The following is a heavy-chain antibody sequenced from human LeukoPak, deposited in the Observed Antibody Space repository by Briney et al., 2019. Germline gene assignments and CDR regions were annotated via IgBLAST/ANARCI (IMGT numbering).Heavy chain of an antibody. CDR1: GGSFSGYY. D-gene: IGHD6-19*01. J-gene: IGHJ4*02. CDR3: ARHRAGRQWLVHFDY. CDR2: INHSGST. V-gene: IGHV4-34*01. Sequence: PSETLSLTCAVYGGSFSGYYWSWIRQPPGKGLEWIGEINHSGSTNYNPSLKSRVTISVDTSKNQFSLKLSSVTAADTAVYYCARHRAGRQWLVHFDYWGQGTLVTVSS.